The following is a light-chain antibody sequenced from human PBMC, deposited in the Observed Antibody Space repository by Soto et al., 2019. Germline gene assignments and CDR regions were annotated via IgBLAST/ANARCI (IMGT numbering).Light chain of an antibody. Sequence: SYELTQPPSVSVAPGKTASVACGGSNIGSKSVHWYQKKSGQAPVLVMYYDSDRPSGIPARFSGSNSGNTATLTISGVEAGDEADYYCQVWDISSGHVVFGGGTKLTVL. CDR1: NIGSKS. J-gene: IGLJ3*02. CDR3: QVWDISSGHVV. CDR2: YDS. V-gene: IGLV3-21*01.